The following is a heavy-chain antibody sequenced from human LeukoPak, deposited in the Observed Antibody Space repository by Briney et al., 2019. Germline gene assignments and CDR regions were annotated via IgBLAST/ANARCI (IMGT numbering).Heavy chain of an antibody. Sequence: QPGGSLRLSCAVSGFPFSNSWMYWVRQAPGKGLEGVANISKDGGGISYVDSVKGRFIISRDNARNSLYLQMNSLRVEDTAVYFCAGGNSMDVWGKGTAVTVSS. J-gene: IGHJ6*04. CDR1: GFPFSNSW. CDR2: ISKDGGGI. D-gene: IGHD1/OR15-1a*01. CDR3: AGGNSMDV. V-gene: IGHV3-7*03.